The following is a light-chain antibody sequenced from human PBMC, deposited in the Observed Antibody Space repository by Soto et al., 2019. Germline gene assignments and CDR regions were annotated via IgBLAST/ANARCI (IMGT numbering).Light chain of an antibody. Sequence: EIVLTQSPATLSVSPGERATQSCRASQSVSSKLAWYQQKPAQAPRLLIYDTSTRANGIPARFSGSGSGTEFTLTLSSLQSEDFAAYYCQQYSNWPPITFGQGTRLEIK. J-gene: IGKJ5*01. CDR1: QSVSSK. CDR3: QQYSNWPPIT. V-gene: IGKV3-15*01. CDR2: DTS.